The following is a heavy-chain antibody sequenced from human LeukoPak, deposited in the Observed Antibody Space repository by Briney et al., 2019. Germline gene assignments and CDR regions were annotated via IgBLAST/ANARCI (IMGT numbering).Heavy chain of an antibody. D-gene: IGHD6-13*01. Sequence: ASVKVSCKASGYTFTSYYMHWVRQAPGQGLEWMGMINPSGGSTTYAQRFQGRVTMTRDTSTSTVYMELSSLRSEDTAVYYCARVGGKQQLDIVYWGQGTLVTVSS. V-gene: IGHV1-46*01. J-gene: IGHJ4*02. CDR3: ARVGGKQQLDIVY. CDR2: INPSGGST. CDR1: GYTFTSYY.